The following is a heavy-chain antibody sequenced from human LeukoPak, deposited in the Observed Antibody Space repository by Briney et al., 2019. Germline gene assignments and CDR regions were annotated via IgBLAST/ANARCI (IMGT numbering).Heavy chain of an antibody. Sequence: GGSLRLSCAASGFTFNIYGMHWVRQAPGKGLEWVAVISYDGSKKYYADSVKGRFTISRDDSKNTLYLQMNSLRGEDTAVYHCARSRSASTSGWYDYFDYWGRGTLVTVSS. V-gene: IGHV3-30*03. D-gene: IGHD6-19*01. CDR1: GFTFNIYG. CDR2: ISYDGSKK. J-gene: IGHJ4*02. CDR3: ARSRSASTSGWYDYFDY.